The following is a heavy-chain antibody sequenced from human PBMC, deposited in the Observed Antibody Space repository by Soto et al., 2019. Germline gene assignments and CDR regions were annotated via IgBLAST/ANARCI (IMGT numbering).Heavy chain of an antibody. V-gene: IGHV3-23*01. CDR1: GFTFSNFA. CDR2: TTSSSDRT. D-gene: IGHD5-12*01. CDR3: AEGGFYDGFDY. Sequence: GGSLRLSFAASGFTFSNFAMSWVRQAPGKGLEWVSSTTSSSDRTYYAASVKGRFTISRDNSKNTVFLQMNSLRAEDTAVYYCAEGGFYDGFDYWGQGTLVTVSS. J-gene: IGHJ4*02.